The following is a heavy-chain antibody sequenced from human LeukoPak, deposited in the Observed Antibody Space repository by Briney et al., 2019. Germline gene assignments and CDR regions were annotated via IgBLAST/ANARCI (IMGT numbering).Heavy chain of an antibody. CDR2: IKQDRSEK. V-gene: IGHV3-7*01. Sequence: GGSLRLSCAASGFTFSNYWMSWVRQAPGKGLEWVANIKQDRSEKYYVDSVKGRFTISRDNAKNSLYLQMNSLRAEDTAVYYCARVELGAADAFDIWGQGTMVTVSS. CDR1: GFTFSNYW. D-gene: IGHD1-7*01. J-gene: IGHJ3*02. CDR3: ARVELGAADAFDI.